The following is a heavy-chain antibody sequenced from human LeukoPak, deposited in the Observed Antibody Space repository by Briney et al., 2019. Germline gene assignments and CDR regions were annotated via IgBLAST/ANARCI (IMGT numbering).Heavy chain of an antibody. CDR1: GGSISSSSAY. V-gene: IGHV4-39*01. CDR2: IYYSKNT. D-gene: IGHD5-18*01. CDR3: VSPRGFSYGYFDY. Sequence: PSQTLSLTCTVSGGSISSSSAYWGWIRQPPWKGLEWIGSIYYSKNTYYNPSLKSRVTISADPSKNQFCLTPGSVSATDTAVYYCVSPRGFSYGYFDYWGQGTLVTVSS. J-gene: IGHJ4*03.